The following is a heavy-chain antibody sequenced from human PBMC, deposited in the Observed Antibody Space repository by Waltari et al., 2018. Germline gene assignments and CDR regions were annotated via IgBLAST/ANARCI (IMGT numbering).Heavy chain of an antibody. CDR1: GFTFSSYW. CDR3: ARALTHYDFWSGYYEPPVPDY. D-gene: IGHD3-3*01. CDR2: IKQDGSEK. V-gene: IGHV3-7*04. Sequence: EVQLVESGGGLVQPGGSLRLSCAASGFTFSSYWMSWVRQAPGKGLEWVANIKQDGSEKNDVDSVKGRFTISGDNAKNSLYLQMNSLRAEDTAVYYCARALTHYDFWSGYYEPPVPDYWGQGTLVTVSS. J-gene: IGHJ4*02.